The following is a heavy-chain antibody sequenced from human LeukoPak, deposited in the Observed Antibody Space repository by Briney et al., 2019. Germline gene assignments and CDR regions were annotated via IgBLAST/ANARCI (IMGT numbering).Heavy chain of an antibody. J-gene: IGHJ6*02. CDR2: ISAYNGNT. CDR1: GYTFTSYG. CDR3: ARERQWLVSPYYYYYYGMDV. Sequence: GASVKVSCKASGYTFTSYGISWVRQAPGQGLEWMGWISAYNGNTNYAQKLQGRVTMTTGTSTSTAYMELRCLRSDDTAVYYCARERQWLVSPYYYYYYGMDVWGQGTTVTVSS. D-gene: IGHD6-19*01. V-gene: IGHV1-18*01.